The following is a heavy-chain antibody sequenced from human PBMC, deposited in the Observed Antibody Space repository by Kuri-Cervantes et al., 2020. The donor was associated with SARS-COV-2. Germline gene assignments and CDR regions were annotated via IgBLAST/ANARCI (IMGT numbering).Heavy chain of an antibody. J-gene: IGHJ4*02. CDR2: ISSSSSYI. Sequence: GESLKISCAASGFTFSSYSMNWVRQAPGKGLEWVPSISSSSSYIYYADSVKGRFTISRDNAKNSLYLQMNSLRTEDTAVYYCARMYNWNYGYLDDYWGQGTLVTVSS. D-gene: IGHD1-7*01. V-gene: IGHV3-21*01. CDR1: GFTFSSYS. CDR3: ARMYNWNYGYLDDY.